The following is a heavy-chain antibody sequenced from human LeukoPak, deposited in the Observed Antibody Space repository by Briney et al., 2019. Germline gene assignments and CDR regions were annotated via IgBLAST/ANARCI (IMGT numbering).Heavy chain of an antibody. CDR1: GGTFTSYA. Sequence: SVKVSCKASGGTFTSYAISWVRQAPGQGLEWMGGIIPIFGTANYAQKFQGRVTITADESTSKAYMELSSLRSEHTAVYYCARALTPFTMVRGVSFAYWGQGTLVTVSS. D-gene: IGHD3-10*01. CDR2: IIPIFGTA. CDR3: ARALTPFTMVRGVSFAY. J-gene: IGHJ4*02. V-gene: IGHV1-69*13.